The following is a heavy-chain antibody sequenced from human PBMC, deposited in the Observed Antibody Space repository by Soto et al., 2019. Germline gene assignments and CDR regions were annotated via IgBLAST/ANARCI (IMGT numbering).Heavy chain of an antibody. J-gene: IGHJ4*02. CDR3: ARGYDVGYSYGEHYFDY. CDR1: GGSISSYY. Sequence: QVQLQESGPGLVKPSETLSLTCTVSGGSISSYYWSWIRQPPGKGLEWIGYIYYSGSTNYNPSLTSRVTISVDTSKNQFSLKLSSVTAADTAVYYCARGYDVGYSYGEHYFDYWGQGTLVTVSS. V-gene: IGHV4-59*01. CDR2: IYYSGST. D-gene: IGHD5-18*01.